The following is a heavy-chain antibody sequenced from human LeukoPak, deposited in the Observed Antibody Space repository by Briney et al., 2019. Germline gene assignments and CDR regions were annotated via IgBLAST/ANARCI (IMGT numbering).Heavy chain of an antibody. CDR2: IRSNSRPI. J-gene: IGHJ4*02. D-gene: IGHD3-10*01. V-gene: IGHV3-48*01. Sequence: GGSLRLSCAASGFTFSIYDMNWVRQAPGKGLEWVSYIRSNSRPIYYADSVKGRFTISRDNAKNSLYLQMNSLRAEDTAVYYCARDYYSTLDYWGQGILVTVSS. CDR1: GFTFSIYD. CDR3: ARDYYSTLDY.